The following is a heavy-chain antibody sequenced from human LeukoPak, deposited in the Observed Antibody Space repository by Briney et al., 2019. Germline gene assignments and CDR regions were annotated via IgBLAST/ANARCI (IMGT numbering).Heavy chain of an antibody. V-gene: IGHV3-7*01. CDR1: VFTFIDYW. Sequence: PGGSLRLSCAAAVFTFIDYWMTWVRQFPGQGLEWVANIKQDGSESYYVDSVKGRFTISIDNAKQSLYLDMDSLRVEDTAVYYCARVAAWDLQRVFDHWGQGALVTVSS. CDR2: IKQDGSES. CDR3: ARVAAWDLQRVFDH. J-gene: IGHJ4*02. D-gene: IGHD1-26*01.